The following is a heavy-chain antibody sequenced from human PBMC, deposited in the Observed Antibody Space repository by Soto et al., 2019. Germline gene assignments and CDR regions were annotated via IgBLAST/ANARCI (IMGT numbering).Heavy chain of an antibody. D-gene: IGHD3-10*01. CDR1: GGSFSGYY. J-gene: IGHJ4*02. Sequence: PSETLSLTCAVYGGSFSGYYWSWIRQPPGKGLEWIGEINHSGSTNYNPSLKSRVTISVDTSKNQFSLKLSSVTAADTAVYYCARVGYGSGSYQYYFDYWGQGTLVTVSS. CDR2: INHSGST. V-gene: IGHV4-34*01. CDR3: ARVGYGSGSYQYYFDY.